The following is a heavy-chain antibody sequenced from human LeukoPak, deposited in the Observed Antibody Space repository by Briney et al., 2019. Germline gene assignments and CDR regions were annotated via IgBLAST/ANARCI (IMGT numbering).Heavy chain of an antibody. Sequence: LETLSLTCTVSGGSISSYYWSWIRQPAGKGLEWIGRIYSSGSTNYNPSLKSRVTMSIDTSKNQFSLKLTSVTAADTATYYCARETSLAGFASGLGFNYWGQGILVTVSS. CDR1: GGSISSYY. J-gene: IGHJ4*02. CDR3: ARETSLAGFASGLGFNY. CDR2: IYSSGST. D-gene: IGHD6-19*01. V-gene: IGHV4-4*07.